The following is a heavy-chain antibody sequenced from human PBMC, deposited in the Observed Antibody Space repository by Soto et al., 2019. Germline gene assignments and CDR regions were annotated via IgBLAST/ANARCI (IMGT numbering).Heavy chain of an antibody. CDR1: GGSFSDFY. J-gene: IGHJ4*02. CDR3: ARSVYYFDY. CDR2: INHSGST. V-gene: IGHV4-34*01. Sequence: TSLPLPLTWAVFGGSFSDFYWSWIRQPPGKGLEWIGEINHSGSTNYNPSLKSRVTISVDTSKNQFSLKLSSVTAADTAVYYCARSVYYFDYWGQGTLGTVS. D-gene: IGHD1-20*01.